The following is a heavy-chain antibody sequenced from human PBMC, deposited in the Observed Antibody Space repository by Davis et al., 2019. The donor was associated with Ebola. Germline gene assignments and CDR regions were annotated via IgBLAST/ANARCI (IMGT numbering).Heavy chain of an antibody. J-gene: IGHJ4*02. D-gene: IGHD1-26*01. CDR3: AREVGETKLDQ. Sequence: ASVKVSCKASRYTFTDYYLHWVRQAPGQGLEWMGWSSPYNDNTHYTQKFQGRVTLTADESTSTAYMELTNLRSDDTAVYYCAREVGETKLDQWGQGTLVTVSS. CDR1: RYTFTDYY. V-gene: IGHV1-2*02. CDR2: SSPYNDNT.